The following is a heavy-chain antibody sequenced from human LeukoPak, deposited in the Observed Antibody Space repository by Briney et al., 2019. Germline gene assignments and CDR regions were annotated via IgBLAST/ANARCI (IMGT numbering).Heavy chain of an antibody. J-gene: IGHJ3*02. CDR2: IKQDGSEK. D-gene: IGHD3-22*01. Sequence: GGSLRLSCAASGFTFSSYWMSWVRQAPGKGLEWVANIKQDGSEKYYVDSVKGRFTISRDNAKNSLYLQMNSLRAEDTAVYYCARDRTIQWLDDAFDIWGQGTMVTVSS. V-gene: IGHV3-7*01. CDR1: GFTFSSYW. CDR3: ARDRTIQWLDDAFDI.